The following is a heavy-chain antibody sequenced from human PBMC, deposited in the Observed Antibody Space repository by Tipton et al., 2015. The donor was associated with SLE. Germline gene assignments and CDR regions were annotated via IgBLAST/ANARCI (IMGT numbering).Heavy chain of an antibody. Sequence: TLSLTCAVYGGSSSGHSWTWIRPPPGRGLEWIGEINHSGSASYNPSLQTRVIISVDSSKNQFSLKVSSVTAADTALYYCAKARNHYYGSGSYFHFDLWGHGILVTVSS. CDR3: AKARNHYYGSGSYFHFDL. V-gene: IGHV4-34*01. D-gene: IGHD3-10*01. CDR2: INHSGSA. J-gene: IGHJ4*01. CDR1: GGSSSGHS.